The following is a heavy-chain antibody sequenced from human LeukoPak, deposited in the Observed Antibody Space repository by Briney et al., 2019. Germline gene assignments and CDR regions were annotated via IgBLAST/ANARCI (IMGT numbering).Heavy chain of an antibody. CDR1: GGSINTYY. CDR3: ARGGAARLHFQN. V-gene: IGHV4-59*01. Sequence: SETLSLTCTVSGGSINTYYWSWIRQPSGKGLEWIGYIYHSGSTNYNPSLQSRVTISVDTSKNQFSLNLNSVTAADTAVYYCARGGAARLHFQNWGQGTLVTVSS. J-gene: IGHJ1*01. D-gene: IGHD6-6*01. CDR2: IYHSGST.